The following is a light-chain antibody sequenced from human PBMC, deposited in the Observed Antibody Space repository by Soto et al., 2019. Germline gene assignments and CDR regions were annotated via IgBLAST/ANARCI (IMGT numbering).Light chain of an antibody. V-gene: IGKV1-39*01. CDR3: QQSYTTLFT. CDR1: QTISAF. Sequence: DIQMTQSPSSLSASIGDGVTITCRASQTISAFLNWYQLKPGKAPKLLIYAASTLQSGVPSRFSGSGSGADFTLTISSLQPEDFATYYCQQSYTTLFTFGPGTKVDLK. CDR2: AAS. J-gene: IGKJ3*01.